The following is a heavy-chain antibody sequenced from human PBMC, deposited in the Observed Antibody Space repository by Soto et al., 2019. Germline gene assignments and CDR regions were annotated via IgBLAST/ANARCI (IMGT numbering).Heavy chain of an antibody. CDR2: ISGSGGST. Sequence: GGSLRLSCAASGFTFSSYAMSWVRQAPGKGLEWVSAISGSGGSTYYADSVKGRFTISRDNSKNTLYLQMNSLRAEDTAVYYCAKAVFLGYCTGGRSYSLDSWGQGTLDTVSS. V-gene: IGHV3-23*01. D-gene: IGHD2-15*01. J-gene: IGHJ4*02. CDR3: AKAVFLGYCTGGRSYSLDS. CDR1: GFTFSSYA.